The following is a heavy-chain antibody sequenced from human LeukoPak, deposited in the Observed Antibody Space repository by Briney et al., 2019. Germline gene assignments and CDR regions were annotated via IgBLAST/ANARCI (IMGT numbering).Heavy chain of an antibody. CDR2: ISASDGST. D-gene: IGHD4-17*01. CDR3: AKDLYGDYVGDY. V-gene: IGHV3-23*01. CDR1: GFTFSSYA. Sequence: GGSLRLSCAASGFTFSSYAMSWVRQAPGKGLEWVSTISASDGSTFYADSVKGRFTISRDNSKNTLYLHMNSLGAEDTAVYFCAKDLYGDYVGDYWGQGTLVTVSS. J-gene: IGHJ4*02.